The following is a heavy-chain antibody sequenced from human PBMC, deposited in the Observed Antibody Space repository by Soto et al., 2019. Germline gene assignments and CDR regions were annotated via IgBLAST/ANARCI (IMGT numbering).Heavy chain of an antibody. CDR3: ATGHSTGEGGHNWFDP. D-gene: IGHD7-27*01. CDR1: GASISSGAYY. CDR2: IYYSDNT. J-gene: IGHJ5*02. V-gene: IGHV4-31*03. Sequence: QVQLQESGPGLVKPSQTLSLTCTVSGASISSGAYYWSWIRQHPGKGLECIGYIYYSDNTYYNPSLRSRVAISVETSKNQFSLKLSSVTAADTAVYYCATGHSTGEGGHNWFDPWGQGTLVTVSS.